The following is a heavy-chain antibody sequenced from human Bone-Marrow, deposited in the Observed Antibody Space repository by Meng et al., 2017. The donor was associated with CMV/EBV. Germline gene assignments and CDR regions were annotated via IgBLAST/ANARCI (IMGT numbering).Heavy chain of an antibody. CDR2: ISYDGTNT. J-gene: IGHJ6*02. CDR3: ARDPDVYYGMDV. Sequence: GGSLRLSPAASGFTFSSYSMHWVRQAPGKGLEWVTVISYDGTNTFYADSVKGRFTISRDNSKNTLSLQMNSLRAEDTAVYYCARDPDVYYGMDVWGQGTTVTVSS. V-gene: IGHV3-30*04. CDR1: GFTFSSYS.